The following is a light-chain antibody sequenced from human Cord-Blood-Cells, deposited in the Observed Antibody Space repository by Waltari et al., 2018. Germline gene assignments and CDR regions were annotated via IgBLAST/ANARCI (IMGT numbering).Light chain of an antibody. J-gene: IGKJ2*03. CDR1: QSISSY. CDR3: QRSYSTFS. V-gene: IGKV1-39*01. CDR2: AAS. Sequence: DIQMTQSPSYLSASVGDRVTITCRANQSISSYLNGYQQKPGKAPKLLIYAASILQSGVATRFSCSGSRTDSTLTISSLQPEDFATYFCQRSYSTFSFGQGTKLEIK.